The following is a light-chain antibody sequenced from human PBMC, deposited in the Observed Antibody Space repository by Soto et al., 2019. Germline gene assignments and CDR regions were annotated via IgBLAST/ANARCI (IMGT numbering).Light chain of an antibody. CDR3: QQYNTWPPIT. Sequence: DIVMTQSPDSLAVSLGERATINCKSSQSLVYSANNKNYLAWYQQKPGQPPKLLIYWASVRESGVPDRFSGSGSGTDFTLTISSLQAEDVAVYYCQQYNTWPPITFGPGTRLDIK. CDR2: WAS. V-gene: IGKV4-1*01. J-gene: IGKJ5*01. CDR1: QSLVYSANNKNY.